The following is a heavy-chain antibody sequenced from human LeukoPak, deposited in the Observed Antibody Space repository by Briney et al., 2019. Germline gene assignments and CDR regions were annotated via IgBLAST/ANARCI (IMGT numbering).Heavy chain of an antibody. V-gene: IGHV3-23*01. CDR3: AKTFSTGYPRNADY. CDR2: ISGSGGST. CDR1: GFTFTTFG. Sequence: GGSLRLSCAASGFTFTTFGMSWVRQAPGTGLEWVSGISGSGGSTYYADSVKGRFTISRDNSKNTLYLQMNSLRAEDTAMYYCAKTFSTGYPRNADYWGKGTLVTVSS. J-gene: IGHJ4*02. D-gene: IGHD3-9*01.